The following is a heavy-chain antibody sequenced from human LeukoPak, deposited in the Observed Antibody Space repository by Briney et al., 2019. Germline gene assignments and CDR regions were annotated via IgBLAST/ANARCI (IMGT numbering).Heavy chain of an antibody. V-gene: IGHV4-4*09. Sequence: SETLSLTCTVSGGSLSSYYRSWIRQPPGKRLEWIGYIYTSGSTNYNPSLKSRVTISVDTSKNQFSLKLSSVTAAHTAVYYCARHSLRYFDWSWFDPWGQGTLVTVSS. J-gene: IGHJ5*02. CDR2: IYTSGST. D-gene: IGHD3-9*01. CDR1: GGSLSSYY. CDR3: ARHSLRYFDWSWFDP.